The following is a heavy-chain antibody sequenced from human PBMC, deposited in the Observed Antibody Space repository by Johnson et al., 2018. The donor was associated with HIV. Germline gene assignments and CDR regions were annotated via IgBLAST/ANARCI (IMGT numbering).Heavy chain of an antibody. Sequence: VQLVESGGGLIQPGGSLRLSCSASGFTFSSYDMHLVRQATGKGLEWVSAIGTAGDPYYPCSVKGQFTISRDNSKNTLYLQMNSLRAEYTAVYYCARDAPWELTAFDIWGQGTMVTVSS. V-gene: IGHV3-13*05. CDR3: ARDAPWELTAFDI. CDR1: GFTFSSYD. D-gene: IGHD1-26*01. CDR2: IGTAGDP. J-gene: IGHJ3*02.